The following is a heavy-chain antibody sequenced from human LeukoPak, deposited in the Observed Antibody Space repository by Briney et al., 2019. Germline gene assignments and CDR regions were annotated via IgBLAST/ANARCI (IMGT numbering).Heavy chain of an antibody. D-gene: IGHD4-11*01. Sequence: GGSLRLSCAASGFTFNSYAMHWVRQAPGKGLEGVSYISGDSRVIKYADSVKGRFTISRDNAQNSLYLQMNSLRVEDTAVYYCARDYDHSFDYWGQGILVTVSS. CDR3: ARDYDHSFDY. CDR1: GFTFNSYA. CDR2: ISGDSRVI. V-gene: IGHV3-48*01. J-gene: IGHJ4*02.